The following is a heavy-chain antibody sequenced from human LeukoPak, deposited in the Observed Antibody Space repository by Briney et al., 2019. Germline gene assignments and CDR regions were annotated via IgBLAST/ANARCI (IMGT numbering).Heavy chain of an antibody. CDR3: ARERFGSGSYYLDF. V-gene: IGHV3-53*01. CDR1: EFSVSANY. J-gene: IGHJ4*02. D-gene: IGHD3-10*01. Sequence: GGSLRLSCAASEFSVSANYLSWVRQTPGKGLEWVAVIYSGGGTYEAGSVKGRFGIYRDNSKNTLYLQMSSLRVEDTAVYFCARERFGSGSYYLDFWGQGILVTVSS. CDR2: IYSGGGT.